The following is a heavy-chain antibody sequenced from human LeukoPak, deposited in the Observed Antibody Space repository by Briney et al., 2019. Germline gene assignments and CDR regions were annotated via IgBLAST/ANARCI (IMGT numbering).Heavy chain of an antibody. CDR3: TRDVTSSIYHFGSGGLLDY. V-gene: IGHV3-7*01. CDR2: INEDGSKK. Sequence: GGSLRLSCAASGFTFSSYWMSWVRQAPGKGLEWVANINEDGSKKYYVDSVKGRLTISRDNAEKSLYLQMDSLRGEDTAVYYCTRDVTSSIYHFGSGGLLDYWGQGTLVTVSS. D-gene: IGHD3-3*02. CDR1: GFTFSSYW. J-gene: IGHJ4*02.